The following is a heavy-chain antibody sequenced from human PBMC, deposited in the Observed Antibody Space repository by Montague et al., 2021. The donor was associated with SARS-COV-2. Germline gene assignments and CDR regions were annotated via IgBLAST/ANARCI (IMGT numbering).Heavy chain of an antibody. V-gene: IGHV4-59*01. Sequence: SETLSLTRTVSGGSISSYYWSWIRQPPGKGLEWIGYFYYSGSTNYNPSLKSRVTISVDTSKNQFSLKLSSVTAADTAVYYCARRSLGYCSGGSCYSAFDPWGQGTLVTVSS. CDR1: GGSISSYY. CDR2: FYYSGST. J-gene: IGHJ5*02. CDR3: ARRSLGYCSGGSCYSAFDP. D-gene: IGHD2-15*01.